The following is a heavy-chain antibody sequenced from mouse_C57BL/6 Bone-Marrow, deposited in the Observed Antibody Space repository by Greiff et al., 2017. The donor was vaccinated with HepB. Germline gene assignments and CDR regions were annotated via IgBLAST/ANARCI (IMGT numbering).Heavy chain of an antibody. CDR1: GYTFTDYN. V-gene: IGHV1-18*01. CDR2: INPNNGGT. D-gene: IGHD1-1*01. Sequence: VQLQQSGPELVKPGASVKIPCKASGYTFTDYNMDWVKQSHGKSLEWIGDINPNNGGTIYNQKFKGKATLTVDKSSSTAYMELRSLTSEDTAVYYCARGFITTVVNYFDYWGQGTTLTVSS. J-gene: IGHJ2*01. CDR3: ARGFITTVVNYFDY.